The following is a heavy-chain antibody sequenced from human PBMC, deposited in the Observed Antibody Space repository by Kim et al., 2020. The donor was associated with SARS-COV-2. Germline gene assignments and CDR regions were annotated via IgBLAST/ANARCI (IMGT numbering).Heavy chain of an antibody. J-gene: IGHJ4*02. V-gene: IGHV3-23*01. D-gene: IGHD3-22*01. CDR3: ARLDYYDSSGYLDN. Sequence: AATGKGRFTISRDNSKNTLYLQMNSLRAEDTAVYYCARLDYYDSSGYLDNWGQGTLVTVSS.